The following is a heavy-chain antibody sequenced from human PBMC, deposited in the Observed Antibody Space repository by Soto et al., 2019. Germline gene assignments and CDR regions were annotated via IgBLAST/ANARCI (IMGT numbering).Heavy chain of an antibody. J-gene: IGHJ6*02. Sequence: GGSLRLSCAASGFTFSNYDMHWVRQGTGKGLEWVSGIGIAGDTYYVDSVKGRFTIFRENAKNSFYLQMNSLRAGDTAVYYCAICHSGSGYGMDVWVQGTTVTVSS. CDR1: GFTFSNYD. CDR2: IGIAGDT. V-gene: IGHV3-13*04. CDR3: AICHSGSGYGMDV. D-gene: IGHD3-10*01.